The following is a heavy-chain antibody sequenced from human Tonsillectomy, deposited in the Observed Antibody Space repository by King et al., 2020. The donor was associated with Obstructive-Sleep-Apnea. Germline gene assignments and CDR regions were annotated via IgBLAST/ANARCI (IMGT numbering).Heavy chain of an antibody. Sequence: QVQLQEWGAGLLKPSETLSLTCAVYGGSFSGYYWSWIRQPPGKGLEWIGEINHSGSTNYNPSLKSRVTISLDTSKNQFSLKLRSVTAADTAVYYCARARVIGAGTPPLGYWGQGTLVTVSS. J-gene: IGHJ4*02. CDR1: GGSFSGYY. CDR3: ARARVIGAGTPPLGY. CDR2: INHSGST. V-gene: IGHV4-34*01. D-gene: IGHD6-13*01.